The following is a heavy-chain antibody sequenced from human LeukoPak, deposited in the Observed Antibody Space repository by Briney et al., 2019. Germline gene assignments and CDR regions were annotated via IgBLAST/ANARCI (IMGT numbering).Heavy chain of an antibody. D-gene: IGHD2-15*01. CDR2: IKQDGSDK. Sequence: GGSLRLSCAASGFSFSTYWMTWFRQVPGERLEGVASIKQDGSDKYYVDSVKGRFTVSKDNAKNSLYLQMNSLRAEDTAVYYCATDRGPNTFDYWGQGALVTVSS. CDR3: ATDRGPNTFDY. J-gene: IGHJ4*02. CDR1: GFSFSTYW. V-gene: IGHV3-7*03.